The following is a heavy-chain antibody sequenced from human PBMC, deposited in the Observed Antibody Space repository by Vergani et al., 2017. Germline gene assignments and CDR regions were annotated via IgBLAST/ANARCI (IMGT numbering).Heavy chain of an antibody. Sequence: QVQLVQSGAEVKKPGASVKVSCKASGYTFTSYGISWVRQAPGQGLEWMGWISAYNGNTNYAQKLQGRVTMTTDTSTSTAYMELRSLRSDDTAVYYCARERALYYDVWSGYYKGGGYYYYMDVWGKXP. CDR3: ARERALYYDVWSGYYKGGGYYYYMDV. CDR1: GYTFTSYG. V-gene: IGHV1-18*01. J-gene: IGHJ6*03. D-gene: IGHD3-3*01. CDR2: ISAYNGNT.